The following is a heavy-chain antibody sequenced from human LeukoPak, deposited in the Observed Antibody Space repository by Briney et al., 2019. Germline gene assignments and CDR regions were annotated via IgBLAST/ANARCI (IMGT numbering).Heavy chain of an antibody. V-gene: IGHV4-39*07. D-gene: IGHD6-19*01. Sequence: PSETLSLTCTVSGGSISSGGYYWSWIRQPPGKGLEWIGEINHSGSTNYNPSLKSRVTVSVDTSKNQFSLKLSSVTAADTAVYYCAAGWYRGYFDYWGQGTLVTVSS. J-gene: IGHJ4*02. CDR2: INHSGST. CDR3: AAGWYRGYFDY. CDR1: GGSISSGGYY.